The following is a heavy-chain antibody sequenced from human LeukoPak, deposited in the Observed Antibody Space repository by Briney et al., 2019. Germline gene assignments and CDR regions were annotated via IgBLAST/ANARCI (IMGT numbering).Heavy chain of an antibody. V-gene: IGHV3-43*02. CDR3: AKDLRFYDFWTVYSHPDGYDI. J-gene: IGHJ3*02. CDR1: GFTFEDYV. Sequence: PGGSLRLSCAASGFTFEDYVMHWVRQAPGKGLEWVSRISGDGGSTYYADSVKGRFTISRDNSKNSLYLQMNSLRTEDTAMYYCAKDLRFYDFWTVYSHPDGYDIWGQGTMVTVSS. D-gene: IGHD3/OR15-3a*01. CDR2: ISGDGGST.